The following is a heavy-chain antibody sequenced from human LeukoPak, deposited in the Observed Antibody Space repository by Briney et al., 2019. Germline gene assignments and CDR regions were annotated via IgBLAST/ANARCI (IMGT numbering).Heavy chain of an antibody. CDR2: IYYSGST. CDR1: GGSISSGGYY. J-gene: IGHJ5*02. CDR3: ARGQRNDFDWLLYWFDP. V-gene: IGHV4-31*03. D-gene: IGHD3-9*01. Sequence: SETLSLTCTVSGGSISSGGYYWSWIRQHPGKGLEWIGYIYYSGSTYYNPSLKSRVNISVDTSKNQFSLKLSSVTAADTAVYYCARGQRNDFDWLLYWFDPWGQGTLVTASS.